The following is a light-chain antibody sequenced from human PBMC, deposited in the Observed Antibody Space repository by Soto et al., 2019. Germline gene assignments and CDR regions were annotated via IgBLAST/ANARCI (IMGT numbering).Light chain of an antibody. J-gene: IGLJ3*02. CDR3: SSYASTNTLV. CDR1: SSDVGGFDS. V-gene: IGLV2-14*01. CDR2: DVT. Sequence: QSALTQPASVSGSPGQSITISCTGTSSDVGGFDSVSWYQQHPGTAPKLLIYDVTIRPPGVSNRFSGSKSGNTASLTISGLQAEDEADFYCSSYASTNTLVFGGGTKLTVL.